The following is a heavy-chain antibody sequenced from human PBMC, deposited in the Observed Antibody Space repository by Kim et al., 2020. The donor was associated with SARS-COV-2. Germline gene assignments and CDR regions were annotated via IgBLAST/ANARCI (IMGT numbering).Heavy chain of an antibody. CDR3: ARAPITMIVVVQAFDI. V-gene: IGHV4-31*03. D-gene: IGHD3-22*01. Sequence: SETLSLTCTVSGGSISSGGYYWSWIRQHPGKGLELIGYIYYSGSTYYNPSLKSRVTISVDTSKNQFSLKLSSVTAADTAVYYCARAPITMIVVVQAFDIWGQGTMVTVSS. J-gene: IGHJ3*02. CDR1: GGSISSGGYY. CDR2: IYYSGST.